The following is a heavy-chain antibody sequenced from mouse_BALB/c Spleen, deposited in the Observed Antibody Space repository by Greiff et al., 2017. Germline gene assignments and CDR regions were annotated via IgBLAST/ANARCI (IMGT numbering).Heavy chain of an antibody. CDR1: GFTFSSYG. V-gene: IGHV5-6-3*01. D-gene: IGHD1-1*01. Sequence: EVMLVESGGGLVQPGGSLKLSCAASGFTFSSYGMSWVRQTPDKRLELVATINSNGGSTYYPDSVKGRFTISRDNAKNTLYLQMSSLKSEDTAMYYCARDYYFYAMDYWGQGTSVTVSS. CDR2: INSNGGST. J-gene: IGHJ4*01. CDR3: ARDYYFYAMDY.